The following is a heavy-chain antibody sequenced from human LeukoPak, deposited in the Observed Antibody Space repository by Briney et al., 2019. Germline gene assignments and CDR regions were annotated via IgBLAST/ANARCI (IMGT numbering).Heavy chain of an antibody. CDR3: AKDYRWLDDPDY. V-gene: IGHV3-23*01. D-gene: IGHD6-19*01. J-gene: IGHJ4*02. Sequence: GGSLRLSCAAYGFTFNNYVMSWVRQAPGKGLEWVSGISGSGAGTYYADSVKGRFTISRDNSRNTLSLQMNSLRVEDTAIYYCAKDYRWLDDPDYWGQGTLDTVSS. CDR2: ISGSGAGT. CDR1: GFTFNNYV.